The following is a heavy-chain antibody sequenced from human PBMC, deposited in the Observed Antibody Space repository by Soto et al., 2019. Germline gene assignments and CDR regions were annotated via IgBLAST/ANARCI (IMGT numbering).Heavy chain of an antibody. CDR2: ISYDGSNK. Sequence: QVPLVESGGGVVQPGRSLRLSCAASGFTFSSYAMHWVRQAPGKGLEWVAVISYDGSNKYYADSVKGRFTISRDNSKNTLYLQMNSLRAEDTAVYYCARGVSSAAGYFDYWGQGTLVTVSS. CDR1: GFTFSSYA. D-gene: IGHD3-3*01. J-gene: IGHJ4*02. CDR3: ARGVSSAAGYFDY. V-gene: IGHV3-30-3*01.